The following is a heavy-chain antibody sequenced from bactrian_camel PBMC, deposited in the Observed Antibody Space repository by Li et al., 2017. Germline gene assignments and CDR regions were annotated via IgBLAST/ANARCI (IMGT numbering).Heavy chain of an antibody. J-gene: IGHJ6*01. Sequence: VESGGGSVQAGGSLRLSCSYTRRPNYVTWFRQGPGNGREGVAFIDADGTITYVNAVKGRFTISKDNDKNILYLQMDSLTPEDTGTYRCAASWDVTAPAALGRISSPEFGYWGEGTQVTVSS. CDR1: TRRPNY. CDR3: AASWDVTAPAALGRISSPEFGY. CDR2: FIDADGTI. V-gene: IGHV3S44*01. D-gene: IGHD5*01.